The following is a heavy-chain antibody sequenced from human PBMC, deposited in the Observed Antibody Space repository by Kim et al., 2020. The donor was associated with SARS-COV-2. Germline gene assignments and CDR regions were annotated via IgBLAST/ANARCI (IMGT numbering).Heavy chain of an antibody. D-gene: IGHD3-3*01. CDR2: MNPNSGNT. CDR1: GYTFTRYD. V-gene: IGHV1-8*01. CDR3: ARGRFTTNFVVNIRSDG. Sequence: ASVKVSCKAAGYTFTRYDINWVRQAPGQGFEWMGWMNPNSGNTGYAQKFQGRVTMTSDTSLSTAYMELSGLRFEDTAFYYCARGRFTTNFVVNIRSDG. J-gene: IGHJ6*01.